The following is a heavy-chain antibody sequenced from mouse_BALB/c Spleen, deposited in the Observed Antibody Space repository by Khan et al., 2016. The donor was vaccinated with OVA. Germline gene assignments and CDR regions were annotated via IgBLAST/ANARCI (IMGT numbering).Heavy chain of an antibody. CDR2: ISYSGNT. D-gene: IGHD2-10*02. Sequence: EVQLQESGPGLVKPSQSLSLTCTVTGYSITSDYAWNWILQFPGNKLEWMGYISYSGNTKYNPSLKSRISVTRDTSKNQFFLQLNSVTTEDTATYYCARVYGGDFDYWGQGTTLTVSS. J-gene: IGHJ2*01. CDR1: GYSITSDYA. CDR3: ARVYGGDFDY. V-gene: IGHV3-2*02.